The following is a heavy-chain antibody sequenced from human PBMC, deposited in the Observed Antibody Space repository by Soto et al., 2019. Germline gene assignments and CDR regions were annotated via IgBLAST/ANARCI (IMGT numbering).Heavy chain of an antibody. CDR1: GFRFSDYY. V-gene: IGHV3-72*01. Sequence: GGSLRLSCAASGFRFSDYYMDWVRQAPGKGLEWVGRTRNKAKSYTTDYAASVKGRFTVSRDDSKNSAYLQMNSLKTEDTAVYFCVGGRPDDEMWALDYWGPGTLVTVSS. CDR2: TRNKAKSYTT. D-gene: IGHD1-26*01. J-gene: IGHJ4*02. CDR3: VGGRPDDEMWALDY.